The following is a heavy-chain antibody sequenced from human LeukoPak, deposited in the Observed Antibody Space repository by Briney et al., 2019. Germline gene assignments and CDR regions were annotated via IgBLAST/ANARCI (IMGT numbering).Heavy chain of an antibody. J-gene: IGHJ5*02. D-gene: IGHD3-10*01. Sequence: PGGTLRLSCAASGLTFSTYGMSWVRQAPGKGLEWVSYISSSGSTIYYADSVKGRFTISRDNAKNSLYLQMNSLRAEDTAVYYCARDLSHWGGSGMSLRWVLTGPSLGDNWFDPWGQGTLVTVSS. CDR1: GLTFSTYG. V-gene: IGHV3-48*03. CDR2: ISSSGSTI. CDR3: ARDLSHWGGSGMSLRWVLTGPSLGDNWFDP.